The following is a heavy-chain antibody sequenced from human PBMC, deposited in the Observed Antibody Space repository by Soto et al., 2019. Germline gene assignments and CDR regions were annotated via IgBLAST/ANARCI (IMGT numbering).Heavy chain of an antibody. CDR3: ARDGVGPHGMDV. D-gene: IGHD2-8*01. J-gene: IGHJ6*02. Sequence: QVQLQVSDPRLLKPSETLSLTCTVSGASVTSYYWSWIRQPAGKGLDWIGRIYTSGNTDYNPSLKSRVTLSLETSQNQVSLKLSSVTAAATAIYYCARDGVGPHGMDVWGQGTTVTVSS. V-gene: IGHV4-4*07. CDR2: IYTSGNT. CDR1: GASVTSYY.